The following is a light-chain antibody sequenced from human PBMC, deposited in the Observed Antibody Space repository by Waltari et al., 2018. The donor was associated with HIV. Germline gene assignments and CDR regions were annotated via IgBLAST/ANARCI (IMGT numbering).Light chain of an antibody. J-gene: IGLJ3*02. V-gene: IGLV2-11*01. Sequence: QSALTQPRSVSGSPGQSVTIPCTGTSRDVGGYIYVSGYQQHPGKAPKLIIYDVSKRPSGVPDRFSGSKSGNTASLTISGLQAEDEADYYCCSYAGSYPWVFGGGTKLTVL. CDR3: CSYAGSYPWV. CDR1: SRDVGGYIY. CDR2: DVS.